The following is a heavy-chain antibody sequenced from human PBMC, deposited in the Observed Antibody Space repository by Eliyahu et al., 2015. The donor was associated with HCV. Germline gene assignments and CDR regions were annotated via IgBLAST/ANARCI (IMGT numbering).Heavy chain of an antibody. CDR3: ARVGIVVVPAAIGGWFDP. D-gene: IGHD2-2*01. J-gene: IGHJ5*02. CDR2: INHSGST. Sequence: QVQLQQWGAGLLKPSETLSLTCAVYGGSFSGYYWSWIRQPPGKGLEWIGEINHSGSTNYNPSLKSRVTISVDTSKNQFSLKLSSVTAADTAVYYCARVGIVVVPAAIGGWFDPWGQGTLVTVSS. CDR1: GGSFSGYY. V-gene: IGHV4-34*01.